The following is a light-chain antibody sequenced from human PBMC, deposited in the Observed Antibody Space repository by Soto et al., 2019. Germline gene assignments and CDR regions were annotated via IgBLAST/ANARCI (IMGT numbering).Light chain of an antibody. V-gene: IGKV1-5*01. J-gene: IGKJ1*01. Sequence: DIQMTQTPSTLSASVGDRVTINCRASQNVNDYLAWYQQKPGNSPKVLIYDASTLERGVPSRFSGSGSGTEFTLTISGLQADDFATYYCQQYNSYSWTFGQGTKVEIK. CDR1: QNVNDY. CDR2: DAS. CDR3: QQYNSYSWT.